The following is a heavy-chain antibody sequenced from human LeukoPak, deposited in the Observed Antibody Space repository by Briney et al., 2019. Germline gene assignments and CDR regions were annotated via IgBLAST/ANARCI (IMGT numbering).Heavy chain of an antibody. D-gene: IGHD2-2*02. J-gene: IGHJ3*02. CDR3: AREGYCSSTSCYRGAFDI. CDR2: ISAYNGNT. V-gene: IGHV1-18*01. Sequence: ASVTVSCKASGYTFTSYGISWVRQAPGQGLEWMGWISAYNGNTNYAQKLQGRVTMTTDTSTSTAYMELRSLRSDDTAVYYCAREGYCSSTSCYRGAFDIWGQGTMVTVSS. CDR1: GYTFTSYG.